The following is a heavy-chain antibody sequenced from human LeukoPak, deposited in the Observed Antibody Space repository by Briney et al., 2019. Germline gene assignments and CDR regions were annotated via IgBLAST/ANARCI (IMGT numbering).Heavy chain of an antibody. CDR1: GGSISSYY. CDR2: IYYSGST. V-gene: IGHV4-59*01. D-gene: IGHD3-22*01. CDR3: ARSLDTSYYYDSSGYSTFLQGFDY. Sequence: SETLSLTCTVSGGSISSYYWSWLRQPPGKGLEWIGYIYYSGSTNYNPSLKSRVTISVDTSKNQFSLKLSSVTAADTAVYYCARSLDTSYYYDSSGYSTFLQGFDYWGQGTLVTVSS. J-gene: IGHJ4*02.